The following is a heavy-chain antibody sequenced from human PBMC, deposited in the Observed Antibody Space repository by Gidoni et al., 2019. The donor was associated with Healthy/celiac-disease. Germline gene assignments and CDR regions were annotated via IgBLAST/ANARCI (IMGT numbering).Heavy chain of an antibody. D-gene: IGHD3-10*01. Sequence: EVQLVESGGGLVKPGGSLRLSCAASGFTFSNAWRSWVRQAPGKGLEWVGRIKSKTDGGTTDYAAPVKGRFTISRDDSKNTLYLQMNSLKTEDTAVYYCTTDLGVRGVIITNFDYWGQGTLVTVSS. CDR1: GFTFSNAW. V-gene: IGHV3-15*01. CDR3: TTDLGVRGVIITNFDY. J-gene: IGHJ4*02. CDR2: IKSKTDGGTT.